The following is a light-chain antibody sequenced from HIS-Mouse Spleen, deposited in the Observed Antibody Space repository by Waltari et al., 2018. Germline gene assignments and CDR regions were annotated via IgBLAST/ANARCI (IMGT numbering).Light chain of an antibody. V-gene: IGLV3-10*01. CDR1: ALPKKY. CDR2: EDS. J-gene: IGLJ2*01. Sequence: SYELTQPPSVSVSPGQTARITFSADALPKKYAYWYQQKSGQAPGLVIYEDSKRPSGIPERFSGSSSGTMATLTISGAQVEDEADYYCYSTDSSGNHRVFGGGTKLTVL. CDR3: YSTDSSGNHRV.